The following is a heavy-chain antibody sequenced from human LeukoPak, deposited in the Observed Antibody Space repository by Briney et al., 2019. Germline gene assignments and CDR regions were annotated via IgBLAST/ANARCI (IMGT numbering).Heavy chain of an antibody. CDR1: GFTFTTYS. V-gene: IGHV3-48*01. D-gene: IGHD6-13*01. Sequence: GGSLRLSCEASGFTFTTYSMNWVRQAPGKGLEWVSYISSSSNTIYYADSVKGRFTISRDNAKNSLYLQMNSLRAEDTAVYYCARDSSTWLPFDYWGQGTLVTVSS. J-gene: IGHJ4*02. CDR3: ARDSSTWLPFDY. CDR2: ISSSSNTI.